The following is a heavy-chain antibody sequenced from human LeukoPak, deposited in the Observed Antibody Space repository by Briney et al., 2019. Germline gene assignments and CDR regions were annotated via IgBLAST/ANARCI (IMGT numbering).Heavy chain of an antibody. D-gene: IGHD5-12*01. CDR3: ARDPSLGYSGYDLGAFDI. J-gene: IGHJ3*02. CDR2: IYYSGST. Sequence: SETLSLTCTVSGGSISSYYWSWIRQPPGKGLEWIGYIYYSGSTNYNPSLKSRVTISVDTSKNQFSLKLSSVTAADTAVYYCARDPSLGYSGYDLGAFDIWGQGTMVTVSS. CDR1: GGSISSYY. V-gene: IGHV4-59*01.